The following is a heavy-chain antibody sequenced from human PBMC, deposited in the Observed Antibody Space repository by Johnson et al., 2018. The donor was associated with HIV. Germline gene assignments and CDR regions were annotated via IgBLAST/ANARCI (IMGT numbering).Heavy chain of an antibody. CDR2: INSDGTIT. CDR1: GFTFISYW. CDR3: ARESRYNFWSGYDAFDI. V-gene: IGHV3-74*01. Sequence: VQLVESGGGLVQPGGSLRLSCAASGFTFISYWMHWVRQAPGKGLVWVSRINSDGTITSYADSVKGRFTISRDNAKNTLYLQMNSRRAEDTAVYYCARESRYNFWSGYDAFDIWGQGTMVTVSS. D-gene: IGHD3-3*01. J-gene: IGHJ3*02.